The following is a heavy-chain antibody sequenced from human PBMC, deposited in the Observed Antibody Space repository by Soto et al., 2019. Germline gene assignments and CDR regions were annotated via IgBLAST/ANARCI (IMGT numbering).Heavy chain of an antibody. Sequence: SLRLSCATSGFTRSNHYMDWVRQAPGKGLELVGRNRNKAKSYTTDYAASVKGRLTISRDASKDSLYLQMNSLTTEDTAVYYCVRRSHPGTGAQTSADVWGQGT. D-gene: IGHD1-1*01. CDR2: NRNKAKSYTT. CDR3: VRRSHPGTGAQTSADV. CDR1: GFTRSNHY. J-gene: IGHJ6*02. V-gene: IGHV3-72*01.